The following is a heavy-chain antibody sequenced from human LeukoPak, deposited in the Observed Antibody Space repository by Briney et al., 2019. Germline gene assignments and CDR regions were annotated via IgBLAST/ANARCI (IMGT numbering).Heavy chain of an antibody. D-gene: IGHD5/OR15-5a*01. CDR2: IKSKIDGGTT. Sequence: GGSLRLSCAASGITFSSAWMSWVRQAPGKGLEWVGRIKSKIDGGTTDYAAPVKGRFTISRDDSKNTVYLQLNSLKTGDTAVYYCTNNVYLDAFDIWGQGTMVTVSS. J-gene: IGHJ3*02. CDR1: GITFSSAW. CDR3: TNNVYLDAFDI. V-gene: IGHV3-15*05.